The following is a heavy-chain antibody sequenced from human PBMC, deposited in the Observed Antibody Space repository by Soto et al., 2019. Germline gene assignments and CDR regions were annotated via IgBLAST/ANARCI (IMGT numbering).Heavy chain of an antibody. V-gene: IGHV1-69*01. CDR2: IIPIFGTA. CDR1: GGTFSSYA. J-gene: IGHJ4*02. D-gene: IGHD3-22*01. CDR3: AREAGYYYDSSGYYQEYYFDY. Sequence: QVQLVQSGAEVQKPGSSVKVSCKASGGTFSSYAISWVRQAPGQGLEWMGGIIPIFGTANYAQKFQGRVTITADESTSTAYMELSSLRSEDTAVYYCAREAGYYYDSSGYYQEYYFDYWGQGTLVTVSS.